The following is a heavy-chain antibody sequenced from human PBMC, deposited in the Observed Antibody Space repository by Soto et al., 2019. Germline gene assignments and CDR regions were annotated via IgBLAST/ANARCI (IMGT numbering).Heavy chain of an antibody. Sequence: QVQLQESGPGLVKPSQTLSLTCTVSGGSISSGDYYWSWIRQPPGKGLEWIGYIYYSGSTYYNPSLKSRVTISVDTSKNQFSLKLSSVTAADTAVYYCARHRPLLTTPSWFDPWGQGTLVTVSS. CDR1: GGSISSGDYY. CDR2: IYYSGST. D-gene: IGHD3-9*01. CDR3: ARHRPLLTTPSWFDP. J-gene: IGHJ5*02. V-gene: IGHV4-30-4*01.